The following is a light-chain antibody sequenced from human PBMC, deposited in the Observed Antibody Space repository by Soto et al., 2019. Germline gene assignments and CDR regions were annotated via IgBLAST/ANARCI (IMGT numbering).Light chain of an antibody. J-gene: IGLJ1*01. CDR2: DNS. CDR3: QVWDTNSDLYV. Sequence: YELTQPPSVSVAPGQTARITCGGKNIGSKSVHWYQQKPGQAPVLVVSDNSDRPSGIPERFSGSNSGNTATLTISSVEAGDEADFYCQVWDTNSDLYVFGPGTKLTVL. CDR1: NIGSKS. V-gene: IGLV3-21*02.